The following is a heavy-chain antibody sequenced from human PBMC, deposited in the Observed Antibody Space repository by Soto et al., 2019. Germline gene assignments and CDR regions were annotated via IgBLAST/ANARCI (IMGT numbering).Heavy chain of an antibody. Sequence: QVQLVQSGAEVKKPGSSVKVSCKASGGSFSNDPISWVRQAPRQGLEWMGGIIPVIGKPDYAQKYQGRVTIAADESTSTAYMELTNLVSQDTAMHYCATGEWELPHFWGQGSLLTVSS. D-gene: IGHD1-26*01. V-gene: IGHV1-69*01. J-gene: IGHJ4*02. CDR3: ATGEWELPHF. CDR1: GGSFSNDP. CDR2: IIPVIGKP.